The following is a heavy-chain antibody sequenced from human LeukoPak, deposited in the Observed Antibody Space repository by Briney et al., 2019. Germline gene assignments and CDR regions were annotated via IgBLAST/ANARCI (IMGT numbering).Heavy chain of an antibody. Sequence: PSETLSLTCTVSGGSVSSGNYYWSWIRQPPGKGLEWIGYIYYSGSTNYNPSLKSRVTISVDTSKNQFSLKLSSVTAADTAVYYCAQGWEPDGNWFDPWGQGTLVTVSS. CDR1: GGSVSSGNYY. CDR3: AQGWEPDGNWFDP. J-gene: IGHJ5*02. D-gene: IGHD1-26*01. CDR2: IYYSGST. V-gene: IGHV4-61*01.